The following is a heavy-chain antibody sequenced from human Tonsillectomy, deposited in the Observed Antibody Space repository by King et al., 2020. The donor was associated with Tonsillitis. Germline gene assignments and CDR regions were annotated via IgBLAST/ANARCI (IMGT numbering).Heavy chain of an antibody. Sequence: VQLVESGGGLVQPGGSLRLSCAASGFTFSDHYMDWVRQAPGKGLEWVGRIRNIGSSYSTEYAASVKGRFTISRDDSKNSLCLQMNSLKTEDTAVYYCARLMYHYDSSGYYFYDYMDVWGKGTTVTVAS. CDR1: GFTFSDHY. CDR2: IRNIGSSYST. V-gene: IGHV3-72*01. J-gene: IGHJ6*03. D-gene: IGHD3-22*01. CDR3: ARLMYHYDSSGYYFYDYMDV.